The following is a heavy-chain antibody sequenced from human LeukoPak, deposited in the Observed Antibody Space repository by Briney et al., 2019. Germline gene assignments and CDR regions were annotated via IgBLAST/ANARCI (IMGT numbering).Heavy chain of an antibody. J-gene: IGHJ6*02. CDR3: ARVGGSGASYYYYCGMDV. D-gene: IGHD2-15*01. CDR2: VSYSGST. V-gene: IGHV4-61*01. Sequence: SETLSLTCTVSGGSVSSGFYYWTWIRQPPGKGLEWIGYVSYSGSTNYNPSLESRLTISLDTSKNQFSLKLSSVTADDTAVYYCARVGGSGASYYYYCGMDVWGQGTTVTVSS. CDR1: GGSVSSGFYY.